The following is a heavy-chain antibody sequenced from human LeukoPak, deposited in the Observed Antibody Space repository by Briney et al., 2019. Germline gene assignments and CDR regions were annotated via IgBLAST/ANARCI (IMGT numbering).Heavy chain of an antibody. CDR3: ARDFAGYYYDSSGYSGDAFDI. CDR1: GGSISSYY. CDR2: IYYSGST. V-gene: IGHV4-59*01. J-gene: IGHJ3*02. Sequence: PSETLSLTCTVSGGSISSYYWSWIRQPPGKGLEWIGYIYYSGSTNYNPSLKSRVTISVDTSKNQFSLKLSSVTAADTAVYYCARDFAGYYYDSSGYSGDAFDIWGQGTMVAVSS. D-gene: IGHD3-22*01.